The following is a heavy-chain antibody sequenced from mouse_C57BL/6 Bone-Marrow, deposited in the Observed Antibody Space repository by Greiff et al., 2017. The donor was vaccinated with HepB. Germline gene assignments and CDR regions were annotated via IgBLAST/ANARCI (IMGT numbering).Heavy chain of an antibody. CDR2: SRNKANDYTT. J-gene: IGHJ3*01. CDR3: ARDGGNGYPPWFAY. V-gene: IGHV7-1*01. CDR1: GFTFSDFY. Sequence: EVNVVDSGGGLVQSGRSLRLSCATSGFTFSDFYMEWVRQAPGKGLEWIAASRNKANDYTTEYSASVKGRFIVSRDTSQSILYLQMNALRAEDTAIYYCARDGGNGYPPWFAYWGQGTLVTVSA. D-gene: IGHD2-2*01.